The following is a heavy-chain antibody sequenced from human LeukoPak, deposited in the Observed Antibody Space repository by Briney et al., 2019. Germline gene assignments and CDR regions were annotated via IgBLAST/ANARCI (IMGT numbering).Heavy chain of an antibody. J-gene: IGHJ4*02. CDR3: ARDSYYYDSSGYLNFDY. CDR2: IYYSGST. CDR1: GGSISSSSYY. V-gene: IGHV4-39*07. D-gene: IGHD3-22*01. Sequence: SETLSLTCTVSGGSISSSSYYWGWIRQPPGKGLEWIGSIYYSGSTYYNPSLKSRVTISVDTSKNQFSLKLSSVTAADTAVYYCARDSYYYDSSGYLNFDYWGQGTLVTASS.